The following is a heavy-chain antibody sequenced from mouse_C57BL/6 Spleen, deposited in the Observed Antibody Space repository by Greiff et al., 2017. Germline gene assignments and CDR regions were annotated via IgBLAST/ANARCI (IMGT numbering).Heavy chain of an antibody. D-gene: IGHD1-1*02. CDR3: ARRQTIHYAMDY. J-gene: IGHJ4*01. Sequence: QVQLQQPGAELVKPGASVKLSCKASGYTFTSYWMHWVKQRPGQGLEWIGMIHPNSGSTNYNEKFKSKATLTVDKSSSTAYMQLSSLTAEDSAVYYCARRQTIHYAMDYWGQGTSVTVSS. CDR2: IHPNSGST. CDR1: GYTFTSYW. V-gene: IGHV1-64*01.